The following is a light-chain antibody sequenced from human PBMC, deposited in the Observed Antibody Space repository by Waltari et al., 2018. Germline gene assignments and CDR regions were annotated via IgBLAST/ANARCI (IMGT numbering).Light chain of an antibody. CDR2: AAS. CDR1: QGISSY. V-gene: IGKV1-8*01. Sequence: AIRMTQSPSSLSASTGDRVTITCRASQGISSYLAWYQQKPGEAPKLLIYAASTLQSGVPSRFSGSGSGTDFTLTISCLQSEDFATYYCQQYYSYLWTFGQGTKVEIK. J-gene: IGKJ1*01. CDR3: QQYYSYLWT.